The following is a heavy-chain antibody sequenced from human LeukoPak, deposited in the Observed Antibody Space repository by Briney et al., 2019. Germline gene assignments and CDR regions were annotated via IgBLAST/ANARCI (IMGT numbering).Heavy chain of an antibody. CDR1: GFTFSSYS. CDR3: ARDMYCTNGVCYPFDY. J-gene: IGHJ4*02. V-gene: IGHV3-48*01. CDR2: ISSSSSTI. D-gene: IGHD2-8*01. Sequence: GGSLRLSCAASGFTFSSYSMNWVRQAPGKGLEWVSYISSSSSTIYYADSVEGRFTISRDNAKNSLYLQMNSLRAEDTAVYYCARDMYCTNGVCYPFDYWGQGTLVTVSS.